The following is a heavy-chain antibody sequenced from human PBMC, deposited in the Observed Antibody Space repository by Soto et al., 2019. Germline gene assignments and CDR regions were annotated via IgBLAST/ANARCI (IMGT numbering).Heavy chain of an antibody. Sequence: PGESLKISCKGSGYRFSTFSIAWVRPMPGKGLEWMGMIYPSDSETRYSPSFQGQVAISADKSINTAYLQWTSLMPSDTAMYCCARRFSVRWLQDWFDSWGQGTLVTVSS. CDR3: ARRFSVRWLQDWFDS. J-gene: IGHJ5*01. V-gene: IGHV5-51*01. CDR2: IYPSDSET. CDR1: GYRFSTFS. D-gene: IGHD5-12*01.